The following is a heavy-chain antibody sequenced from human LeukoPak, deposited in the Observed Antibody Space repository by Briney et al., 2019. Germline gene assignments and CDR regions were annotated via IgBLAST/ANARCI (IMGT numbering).Heavy chain of an antibody. V-gene: IGHV1-3*01. Sequence: ASVKVSCKTSGYAFNTYAIHWVRQAPGQRPEWMGWINAGNGNTKYSQKFQGRVTITRDTSASTAYMERSSLRSDDTAVYYCARRLGDAFDIWGQGTMVTVSS. CDR3: ARRLGDAFDI. D-gene: IGHD3-16*01. CDR2: INAGNGNT. CDR1: GYAFNTYA. J-gene: IGHJ3*02.